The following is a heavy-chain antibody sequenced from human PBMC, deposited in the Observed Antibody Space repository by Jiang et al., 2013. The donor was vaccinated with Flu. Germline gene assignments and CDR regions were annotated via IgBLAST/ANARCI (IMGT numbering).Heavy chain of an antibody. D-gene: IGHD1-26*01. Sequence: SGPGLVKPSETLSLTCTVSGDSITTSSYYWGWIRQPPGKGLEWIASIFYGGRSYYNPSLKSRVAISVDTSTNQFSLKLSSVTAADTAKYFCAAERRGSYHGVFYWGQGSLVTVSS. V-gene: IGHV4-39*01. CDR3: AAERRGSYHGVFY. CDR1: GDSITTSSYY. CDR2: IFYGGRS. J-gene: IGHJ4*02.